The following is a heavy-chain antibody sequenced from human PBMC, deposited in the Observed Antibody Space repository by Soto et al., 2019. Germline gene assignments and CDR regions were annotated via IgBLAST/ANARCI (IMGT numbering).Heavy chain of an antibody. Sequence: VQLVESGGGLIQPGGSLRLSCAASGFTVSSNYMNWVRQPPGKGLEWVSIIYSGSSSYYADSVKGRFTISRDNSKNTLYLQMNSLRAEDTAVYYCAREGDAFDIWGQGTMVTVSS. CDR3: AREGDAFDI. CDR2: IYSGSSS. CDR1: GFTVSSNY. V-gene: IGHV3-53*01. J-gene: IGHJ3*02.